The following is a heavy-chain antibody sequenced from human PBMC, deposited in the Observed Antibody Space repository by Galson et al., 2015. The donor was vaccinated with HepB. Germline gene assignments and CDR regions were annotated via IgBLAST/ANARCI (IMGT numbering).Heavy chain of an antibody. V-gene: IGHV1-18*01. J-gene: IGHJ4*02. CDR3: ARCGTYDPGDY. Sequence: SVKVSCKASGYTFRTYGISWVRQAPGQGLEWMGWISPYNGNTQYAQNLQARVTTTTDTSTSTAYLEMRSLRSDDTAVYYCARCGTYDPGDYWGQGTLVTVSS. CDR1: GYTFRTYG. CDR2: ISPYNGNT. D-gene: IGHD3-3*01.